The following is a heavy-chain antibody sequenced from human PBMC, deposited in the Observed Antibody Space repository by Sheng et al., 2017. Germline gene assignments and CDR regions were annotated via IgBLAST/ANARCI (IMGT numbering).Heavy chain of an antibody. Sequence: QVQLVQSGAEVKKPGSSVKVSCKVSGGSFRNNAINWVRQAPGQGLEWLGLVMPVFSTTRYAEKFQGRLTITSDEFTSTAYMELSSLRSEDTAVYYCARAVLPAALQNWFDPWGQGTLVTV. CDR3: ARAVLPAALQNWFDP. CDR2: VMPVFSTT. D-gene: IGHD2-2*01. CDR1: GGSFRNNA. J-gene: IGHJ5*02. V-gene: IGHV1-69*05.